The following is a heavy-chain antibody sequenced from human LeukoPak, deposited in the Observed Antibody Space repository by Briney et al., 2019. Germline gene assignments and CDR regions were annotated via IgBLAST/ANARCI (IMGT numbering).Heavy chain of an antibody. J-gene: IGHJ4*02. CDR3: ARGPISAAAGTPILGY. V-gene: IGHV3-33*01. CDR2: IWYDGSKK. CDR1: GFTFSNYS. Sequence: GSLRLSCAASGFTFSNYSMHWVRQAPGKGLEWVAVIWYDGSKKYYADSVKGRFTISRDNSKNTLYVQMNSLRVEDTAVYYCARGPISAAAGTPILGYWGQGTLVTVSS. D-gene: IGHD6-13*01.